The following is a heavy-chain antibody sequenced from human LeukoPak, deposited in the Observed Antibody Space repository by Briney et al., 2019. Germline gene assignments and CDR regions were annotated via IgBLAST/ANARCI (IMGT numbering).Heavy chain of an antibody. D-gene: IGHD4-23*01. CDR1: GYTFTNYG. CDR2: ISTYNGNT. J-gene: IGHJ4*02. Sequence: GASAKVSCKASGYTFTNYGISWVRQAPGQGLEWMGWISTYNGNTNYAQKLQGRVTMTTDTSTSTAYMELRSLRSDDTAVYYCARHDYGGNSLDYWGQGILVTVSS. CDR3: ARHDYGGNSLDY. V-gene: IGHV1-18*01.